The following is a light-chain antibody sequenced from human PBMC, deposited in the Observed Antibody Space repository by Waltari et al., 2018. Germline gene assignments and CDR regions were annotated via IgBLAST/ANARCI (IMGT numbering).Light chain of an antibody. V-gene: IGKV1-39*01. J-gene: IGKJ1*01. Sequence: DIQMTPSPSSLSASVRDRVTIPCRASQNISSYLNWYQQKPGKAPKHLIYAASSLQSGVPSRFSGSGSGTEFTLTSSSLQPEDFATYYCQQSYSTPPTFGQGTKVEIK. CDR2: AAS. CDR3: QQSYSTPPT. CDR1: QNISSY.